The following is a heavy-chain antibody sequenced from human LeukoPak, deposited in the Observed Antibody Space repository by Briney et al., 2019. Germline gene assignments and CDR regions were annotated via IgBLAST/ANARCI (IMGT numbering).Heavy chain of an antibody. CDR2: ISGSGGST. Sequence: PGRSLRLSCAASGFTFSSYAMSWVRQAPGKGLEWVSAISGSGGSTYYADSVKGRFTISRDNSKNTLYLQMNSLRAEDTAVYYCAKAPEYYDFWSGYYTSANFQHWGQGTLVTVSS. V-gene: IGHV3-23*01. J-gene: IGHJ1*01. D-gene: IGHD3-3*01. CDR3: AKAPEYYDFWSGYYTSANFQH. CDR1: GFTFSSYA.